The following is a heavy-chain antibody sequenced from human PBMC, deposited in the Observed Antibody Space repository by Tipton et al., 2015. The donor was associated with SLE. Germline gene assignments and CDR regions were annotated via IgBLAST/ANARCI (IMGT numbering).Heavy chain of an antibody. Sequence: TLSLTCTVSGGSISVSSYYWGWIRQPPGKGLEWIGSIYYSGSTYYNPSLKSRVSISLDTSKNQFSLKLSSVTAADTAVYYCARLLGPQEGVQGVINEVDYWGQGTLVTVSS. CDR2: IYYSGST. CDR1: GGSISVSSYY. V-gene: IGHV4-39*07. D-gene: IGHD3-10*01. CDR3: ARLLGPQEGVQGVINEVDY. J-gene: IGHJ4*02.